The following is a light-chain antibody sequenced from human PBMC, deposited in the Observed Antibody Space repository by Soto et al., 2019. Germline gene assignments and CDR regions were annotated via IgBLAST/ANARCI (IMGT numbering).Light chain of an antibody. CDR3: QSYDRSLSAV. J-gene: IGLJ2*01. Sequence: QSVLTQPTSVSGAPGQRVTISCTGSSSNIGAGYDVHWYQQLPGTAPKLLINGNSNRPSGVPDRFSGSKSGTSASLAITGLQAEDEADYYCQSYDRSLSAVFGGGTKLTVL. CDR1: SSNIGAGYD. V-gene: IGLV1-40*01. CDR2: GNS.